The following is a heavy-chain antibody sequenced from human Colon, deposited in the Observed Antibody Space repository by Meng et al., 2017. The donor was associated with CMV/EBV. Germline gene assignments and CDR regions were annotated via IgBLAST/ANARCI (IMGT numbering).Heavy chain of an antibody. CDR3: AKDGQEWELLQYYYGMDV. J-gene: IGHJ6*02. V-gene: IGHV3-66*02. Sequence: GESLKISCATSESVVSSNYISWVRQAPGKGLEWVSLFYSGGSTYYAASVKGRFTISRDNSKNTLYLQMNSLRGEDTAVYYCAKDGQEWELLQYYYGMDVWGQGTTVTVSS. CDR2: FYSGGST. D-gene: IGHD1-26*01. CDR1: ESVVSSNY.